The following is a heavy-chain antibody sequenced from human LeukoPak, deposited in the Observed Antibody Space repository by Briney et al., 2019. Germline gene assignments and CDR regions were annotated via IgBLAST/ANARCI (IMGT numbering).Heavy chain of an antibody. Sequence: SVKVSCKASGYTFTSSYDINWVRQAPGQGLEWMGRIIPILGIANYAQKFQGRVTITADKSTSTAYMELSSLRSEDTAVYYCAREEYSYGYGTFFFFDYWGQGTLVTVSS. D-gene: IGHD5-18*01. CDR1: GYTFTSSYD. J-gene: IGHJ4*02. CDR3: AREEYSYGYGTFFFFDY. CDR2: IIPILGIA. V-gene: IGHV1-69*04.